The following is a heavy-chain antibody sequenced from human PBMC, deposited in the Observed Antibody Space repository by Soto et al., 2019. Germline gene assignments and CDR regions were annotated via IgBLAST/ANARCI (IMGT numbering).Heavy chain of an antibody. CDR3: ARVYGTFVVVVPAATRYYYYGMDV. Sequence: ASVKVSCKASGYTFTGYYMHWVRQAPGQGLEWMGWINPNSGGTNYAQKFQGRVTMTRDTSISTAYMELSRLRSDDTAVYYCARVYGTFVVVVPAATRYYYYGMDVWGQGTTVTVS. CDR1: GYTFTGYY. J-gene: IGHJ6*02. CDR2: INPNSGGT. V-gene: IGHV1-2*02. D-gene: IGHD2-2*01.